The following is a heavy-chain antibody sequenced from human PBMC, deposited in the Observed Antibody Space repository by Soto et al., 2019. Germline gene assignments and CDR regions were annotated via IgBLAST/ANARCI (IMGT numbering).Heavy chain of an antibody. Sequence: EVQLLESGGGLLQPGGSLRISCEASGFTFSTSDMNWVRQAPGKGPEWVSTISSDSGSTYYADSVKGRFTISRDNSKNMLYLQMKSLRPEDTAIYYCALPGGSGGYVDSWGQGTLITVSS. J-gene: IGHJ5*01. CDR2: ISSDSGST. V-gene: IGHV3-23*01. D-gene: IGHD5-12*01. CDR1: GFTFSTSD. CDR3: ALPGGSGGYVDS.